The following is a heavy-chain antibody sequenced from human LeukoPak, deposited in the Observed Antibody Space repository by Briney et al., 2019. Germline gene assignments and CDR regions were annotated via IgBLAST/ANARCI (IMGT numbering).Heavy chain of an antibody. CDR1: GFTFYDQT. CDR2: INWVGGAT. V-gene: IGHV3-43*01. CDR3: AIGPRRCTGCYGVDI. Sequence: GGSLRLSCAASGFTFYDQTMHWVRQAPGQGLEWVSLINWVGGATSYADSVKGRFTISRDNSKNSLYLQMESLRPEDTALYYCAIGPRRCTGCYGVDIWGEGTMCTVSS. J-gene: IGHJ3*02. D-gene: IGHD3-16*01.